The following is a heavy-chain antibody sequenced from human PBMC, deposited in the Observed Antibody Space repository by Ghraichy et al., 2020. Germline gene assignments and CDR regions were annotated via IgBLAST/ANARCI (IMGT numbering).Heavy chain of an antibody. CDR3: ARDVDIAYMDV. Sequence: GGSLRLSCAASGFTFSSYSMNWVRQAPGKGLEWVSSISSSSSYIYYADSVKGRFTISRDNAKNSLYLQMNSLRAEDTAVYYCARDVDIAYMDVWGQGTTVTVSS. V-gene: IGHV3-21*01. D-gene: IGHD2-15*01. CDR1: GFTFSSYS. J-gene: IGHJ6*02. CDR2: ISSSSSYI.